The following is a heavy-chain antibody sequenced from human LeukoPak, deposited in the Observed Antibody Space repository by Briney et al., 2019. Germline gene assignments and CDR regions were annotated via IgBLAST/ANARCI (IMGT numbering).Heavy chain of an antibody. V-gene: IGHV4-4*02. Sequence: GSLRLSCVVSGFTFNRCWMNWVRQPPGKGLEWIGEIYHTGSTNYNPSLKSRVTISVDKSKNHFSLRLSSVTAADTAVYYCARDKAAAAGKSLDYWGQGTLVTVSS. J-gene: IGHJ4*02. D-gene: IGHD6-13*01. CDR2: IYHTGST. CDR3: ARDKAAAAGKSLDY. CDR1: GFTFNRCW.